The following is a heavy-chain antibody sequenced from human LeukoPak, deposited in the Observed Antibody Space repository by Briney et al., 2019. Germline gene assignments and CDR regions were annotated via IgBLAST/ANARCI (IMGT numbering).Heavy chain of an antibody. CDR2: IYSSGSN. V-gene: IGHV4-4*07. CDR3: AREPTSGREPTSGRPLDY. CDR1: GGSISGYF. J-gene: IGHJ4*02. Sequence: PSETLSLTCTVSGGSISGYFWSWIRQPAGEGLEWIGRIYSSGSNNYNPSLKSRVTMSLDTSKNHLSLNLSSVTAADTAVYYCAREPTSGREPTSGRPLDYWGQGTLVTVSS. D-gene: IGHD5-12*01.